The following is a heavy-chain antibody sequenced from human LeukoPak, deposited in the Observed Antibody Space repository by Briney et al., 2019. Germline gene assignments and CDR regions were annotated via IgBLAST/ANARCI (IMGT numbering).Heavy chain of an antibody. V-gene: IGHV1-18*01. Sequence: ASVTVSCTASGYTFNIYGISWVRQAPGQGLEWMGGISAYNGNTNYAQKLQGRVTITTDISRSTAYMELRSMRSDDTAVYYCARDTPWGSGSYLVVPEDYYYYGMDVWGQGTTVSVSS. CDR3: ARDTPWGSGSYLVVPEDYYYYGMDV. CDR2: ISAYNGNT. D-gene: IGHD3-10*01. CDR1: GYTFNIYG. J-gene: IGHJ6*02.